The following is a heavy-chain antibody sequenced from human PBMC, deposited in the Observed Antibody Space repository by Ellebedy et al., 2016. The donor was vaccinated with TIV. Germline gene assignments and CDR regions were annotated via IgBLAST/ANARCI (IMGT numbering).Heavy chain of an antibody. Sequence: ASVKVSCKASGGTFSSYAISWVRQAPGQGLEWMGWISAYNGNTNYAQKLQGRVTMTTDTSTSTAYMELRSLRSDDTAVYYCARRLSPEGRYFDWFFPHGAFDIWGQGTMVTVSS. CDR3: ARRLSPEGRYFDWFFPHGAFDI. J-gene: IGHJ3*02. CDR2: ISAYNGNT. V-gene: IGHV1-18*01. D-gene: IGHD3-9*01. CDR1: GGTFSSYA.